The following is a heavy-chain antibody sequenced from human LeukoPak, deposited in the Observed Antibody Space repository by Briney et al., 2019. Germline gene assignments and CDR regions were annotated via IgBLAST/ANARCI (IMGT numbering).Heavy chain of an antibody. CDR1: GGSISSYY. V-gene: IGHV4-59*01. D-gene: IGHD3-22*01. J-gene: IGHJ4*02. CDR3: ARATRYYYDSSGYPCYFDY. CDR2: IYYSGST. Sequence: SETLSLTCTVSGGSISSYYWSWIRQPPGKGLEWIGYIYYSGSTNYNPSLKSRVTISVDTSKNQFSLKLSSVTAADTAVYYCARATRYYYDSSGYPCYFDYWGQGTLVTVSS.